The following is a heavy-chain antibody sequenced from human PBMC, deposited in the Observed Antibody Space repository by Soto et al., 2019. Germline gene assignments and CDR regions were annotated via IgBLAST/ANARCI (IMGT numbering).Heavy chain of an antibody. D-gene: IGHD2-15*01. CDR3: AREGPYCSGGSCYSRWYFDL. CDR1: GFTFSSYE. V-gene: IGHV3-48*03. Sequence: PVGSLRLSCAASGFTFSSYEMNWVRQAPGKGLEWVSYISSSGSTIYYADSVKGRFTISRDNAKNSLYLQMNSLRAEDTAVYYCAREGPYCSGGSCYSRWYFDLWGRGTLVTVSS. CDR2: ISSSGSTI. J-gene: IGHJ2*01.